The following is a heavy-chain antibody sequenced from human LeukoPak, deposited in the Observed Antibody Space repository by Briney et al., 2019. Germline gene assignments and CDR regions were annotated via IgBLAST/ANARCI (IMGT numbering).Heavy chain of an antibody. Sequence: PGGSLRLSCAASGFTFNTYTMNWVRQAPGKGLEWVSYISGSSGIIDYADSVRGRFTISRDNAKNSLYLQMNSLRAEDTAVYYCARELLSGFDYWGQGTLVTVSS. CDR3: ARELLSGFDY. J-gene: IGHJ4*02. CDR2: ISGSSGII. CDR1: GFTFNTYT. V-gene: IGHV3-48*01. D-gene: IGHD3-3*02.